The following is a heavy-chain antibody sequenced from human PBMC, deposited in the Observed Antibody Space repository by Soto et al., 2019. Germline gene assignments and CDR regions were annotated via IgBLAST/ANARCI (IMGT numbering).Heavy chain of an antibody. D-gene: IGHD2-2*01. V-gene: IGHV4-31*03. CDR3: ATRALYCSSTSCYEGWFDP. CDR1: GGSISSGGYY. CDR2: IYYSGST. Sequence: QVQLQESGPGLVKPSQTLSLTCTVSGGSISSGGYYWSWIRQHPGKGLEWIGYIYYSGSTYYNPSLKSRVTLSVDTSKNQFSLKLSSVTAADTAVYYCATRALYCSSTSCYEGWFDPWVQGTLVTVSS. J-gene: IGHJ5*02.